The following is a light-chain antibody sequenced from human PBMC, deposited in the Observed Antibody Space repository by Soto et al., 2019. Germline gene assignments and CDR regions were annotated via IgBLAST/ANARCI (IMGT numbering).Light chain of an antibody. V-gene: IGLV1-51*01. CDR1: SSNIGNNY. CDR2: ENN. Sequence: QSVLTQPPSVSAAPGQKVTISCSGFSSNIGNNYVSWYQQVPGTAPKLLIYENNKRPSGIPDRFSGSKSGTSATLDITGLQTGDEADYYCGTWDSSLSAGVFGGGTKRTV. J-gene: IGLJ2*01. CDR3: GTWDSSLSAGV.